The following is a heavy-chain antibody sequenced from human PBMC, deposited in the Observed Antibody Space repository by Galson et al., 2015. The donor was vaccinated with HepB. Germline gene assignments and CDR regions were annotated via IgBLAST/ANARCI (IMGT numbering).Heavy chain of an antibody. CDR1: GDSVSSNSAA. V-gene: IGHV6-1*01. Sequence: CAISGDSVSSNSAAWNWIRQSPSRGLEWLGRTYYRSKWYNDYAVSVKSRITINPDTSKNQFSLQLNSVTPDDTAVYYCARVPGGDLFREDWYFDLWGRGTLVTVFS. D-gene: IGHD2-21*02. CDR2: TYYRSKWYN. J-gene: IGHJ2*01. CDR3: ARVPGGDLFREDWYFDL.